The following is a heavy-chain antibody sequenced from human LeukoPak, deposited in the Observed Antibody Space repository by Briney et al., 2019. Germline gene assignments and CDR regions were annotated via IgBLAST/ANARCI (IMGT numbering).Heavy chain of an antibody. CDR1: GFTFSSYG. V-gene: IGHV3-33*01. J-gene: IGHJ3*02. CDR3: ARDPYSSGWYKDAFDI. Sequence: GGSLRLSCAASGFTFSSYGMHWVRQAPGKGLEWVAVIWYDGSNKYYADSVKGRFTISRDNSKNTLYLQMNSLRAEDTAVYYCARDPYSSGWYKDAFDIWGQGTMVTVSS. CDR2: IWYDGSNK. D-gene: IGHD6-19*01.